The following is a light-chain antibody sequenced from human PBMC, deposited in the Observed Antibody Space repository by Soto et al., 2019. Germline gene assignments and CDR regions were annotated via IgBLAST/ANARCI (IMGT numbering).Light chain of an antibody. CDR1: SSDIGDYDY. V-gene: IGLV2-14*01. Sequence: QSALTQPASVSGSPGQSITLSCIGTSSDIGDYDYVSWYQRHPGRAPQLIIFDVNNRPSGVSNRFSGSKSGNTASLTISGLQAEDEADYYCTSYSSGSTHVVFGGGTMLTVL. CDR2: DVN. CDR3: TSYSSGSTHVV. J-gene: IGLJ2*01.